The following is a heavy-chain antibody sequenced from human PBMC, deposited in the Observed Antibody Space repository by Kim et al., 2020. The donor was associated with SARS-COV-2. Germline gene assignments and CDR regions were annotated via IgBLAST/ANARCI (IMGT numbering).Heavy chain of an antibody. D-gene: IGHD5-12*01. Sequence: NDAQKIQGRVTIAADESTSPAYMELSSLGSEDTAVYYCARDLVATTGSDYWGQGTLVTVSS. J-gene: IGHJ4*02. CDR3: ARDLVATTGSDY. V-gene: IGHV1-69*01.